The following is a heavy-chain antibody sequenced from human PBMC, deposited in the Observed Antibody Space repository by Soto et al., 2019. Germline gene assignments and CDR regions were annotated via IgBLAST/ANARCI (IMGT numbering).Heavy chain of an antibody. V-gene: IGHV1-24*01. CDR2: FDPEDGET. CDR3: AARDSSGYYPRYHYYGMDV. J-gene: IGHJ6*02. D-gene: IGHD3-22*01. Sequence: ASVKVSCKVSGYTLTELSMHWVRQAPGKGLEWMGGFDPEDGETIYAQKFQGRVTMTEDTSTDTAYMELSSLRSEDTAVYYCAARDSSGYYPRYHYYGMDVWGQGTTVTVSS. CDR1: GYTLTELS.